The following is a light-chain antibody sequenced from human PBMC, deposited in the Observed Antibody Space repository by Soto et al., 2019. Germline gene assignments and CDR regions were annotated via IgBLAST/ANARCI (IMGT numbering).Light chain of an antibody. Sequence: EIVLTQSPGSLSLSPGERATLSCRASQSVGSTFFAWYQKKPGQAPRLLMYGVSKRATGIPDRFSGSGSGTDFTLTISRLEPEDFAVYYCQQYMSSVTFGQGTRVEIK. V-gene: IGKV3-20*01. CDR3: QQYMSSVT. CDR2: GVS. J-gene: IGKJ1*01. CDR1: QSVGSTF.